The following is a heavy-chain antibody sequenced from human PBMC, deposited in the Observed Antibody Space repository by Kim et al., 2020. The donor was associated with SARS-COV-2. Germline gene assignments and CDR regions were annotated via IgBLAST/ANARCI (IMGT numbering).Heavy chain of an antibody. CDR2: ISGNGGET. V-gene: IGHV3-23*01. CDR1: GFTFSTYA. CDR3: AKGLVVVDMVHWSDP. J-gene: IGHJ5*02. Sequence: GGSLRLSCAASGFTFSTYAMNWVRQAPGKGLEWVAIISGNGGETHYADSVKGRFTISRDNSKNTVYLQLNSLRAEDTAVYHCAKGLVVVDMVHWSDPWGQGTLVTVSS. D-gene: IGHD2-8*02.